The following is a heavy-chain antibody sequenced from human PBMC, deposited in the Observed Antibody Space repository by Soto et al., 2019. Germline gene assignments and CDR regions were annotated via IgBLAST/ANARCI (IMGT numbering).Heavy chain of an antibody. CDR2: VYFSWST. J-gene: IGHJ5*02. D-gene: IGHD3-16*01. Sequence: PSVTLCRTCSVCGNSVISGDYYFSCIRQPPGNGLELIGHVYFSWSTNYIPSLKSRLTRSVDTAKNQFSLKLNSVTAADTAVYYCARIPVDTYMIYWSDPWGQGTQVTLSS. CDR1: GNSVISGDYY. CDR3: ARIPVDTYMIYWSDP. V-gene: IGHV4-61*08.